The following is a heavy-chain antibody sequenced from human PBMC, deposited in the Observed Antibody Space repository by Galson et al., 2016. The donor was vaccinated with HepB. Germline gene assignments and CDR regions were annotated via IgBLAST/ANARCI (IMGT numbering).Heavy chain of an antibody. J-gene: IGHJ4*02. D-gene: IGHD3-22*01. CDR2: IWYDGSYK. CDR3: ARGGEWRRYYYDDSHYDY. Sequence: SLRLSCAASGFTFSNYAMHWVRQAPGKGLEWVAVIWYDGSYKYYADSVKGRFTISRDNSKNTLYLQMNSLRAEDTAVYYCARGGEWRRYYYDDSHYDYWGQGTLVTVSS. V-gene: IGHV3-33*01. CDR1: GFTFSNYA.